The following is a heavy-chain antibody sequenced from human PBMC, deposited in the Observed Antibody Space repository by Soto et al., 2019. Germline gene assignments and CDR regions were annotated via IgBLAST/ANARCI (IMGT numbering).Heavy chain of an antibody. CDR2: IKQDGSEK. D-gene: IGHD3-3*01. Sequence: GGSLRLSCAASGFTFSSYWMSWVRQAPGKGLEWVANIKQDGSEKYYVDSVKGRFTISRDNAKNSLYLQMNSLRAEDTAVYYCARESLFWSGSFDYWGQGTLVTVSS. CDR1: GFTFSSYW. J-gene: IGHJ4*02. V-gene: IGHV3-7*05. CDR3: ARESLFWSGSFDY.